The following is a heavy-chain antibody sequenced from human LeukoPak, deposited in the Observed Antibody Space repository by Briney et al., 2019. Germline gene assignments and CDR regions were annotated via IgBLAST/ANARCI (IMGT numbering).Heavy chain of an antibody. Sequence: PSETLSLTCTDSGGSISSGSYYWSWIRQPAGKGLEWIGRIYTSGSTNYNPSLKSRVTMSVDTSKNQFSLKLSSVTAADTAVYYCARSSWYDIIDYWGQGTLVTVSS. CDR1: GGSISSGSYY. D-gene: IGHD6-13*01. CDR3: ARSSWYDIIDY. CDR2: IYTSGST. J-gene: IGHJ4*02. V-gene: IGHV4-61*02.